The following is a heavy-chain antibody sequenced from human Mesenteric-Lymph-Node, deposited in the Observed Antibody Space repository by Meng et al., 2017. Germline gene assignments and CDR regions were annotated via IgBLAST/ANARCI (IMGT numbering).Heavy chain of an antibody. D-gene: IGHD3-22*01. V-gene: IGHV1-69*04. J-gene: IGHJ4*02. CDR3: ARVVGIVYYYDSSGYYDY. CDR1: GYAFSNYG. Sequence: SVKVSCKASGYAFSNYGISWVRQAPGQGLEWMGRIIPILGIANYAQKFQGRVTITADKSTSTAYMELSSLRSEDTAVYYCARVVGIVYYYDSSGYYDYWGQGTLVTVSS. CDR2: IIPILGIA.